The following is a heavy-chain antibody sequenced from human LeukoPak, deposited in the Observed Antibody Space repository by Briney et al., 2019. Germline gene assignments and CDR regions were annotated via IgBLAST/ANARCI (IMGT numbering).Heavy chain of an antibody. CDR1: GGSFSGYY. D-gene: IGHD3-3*01. CDR2: FNHSGST. Sequence: KPSETLSLTCAVYGGSFSGYYWSWIRQPPGKGLEWIGEFNHSGSTNYNPSLKSRVTISVDTSKNQFSLKLSSVTAADTAVYYCARGPRTGVFWSGYYMTDYWGQGTLVTVSS. V-gene: IGHV4-34*01. CDR3: ARGPRTGVFWSGYYMTDY. J-gene: IGHJ4*02.